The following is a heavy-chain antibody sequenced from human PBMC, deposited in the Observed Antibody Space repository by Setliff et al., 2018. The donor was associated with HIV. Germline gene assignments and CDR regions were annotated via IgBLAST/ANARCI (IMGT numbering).Heavy chain of an antibody. Sequence: SETLSLTCTVSGGSISSYYWSWIRQPAGEGLEWIGRIYTSGSTNYNPSLKSRVTISVDTSKNQFSLKLSSVTAADTAVYYCARLDCSSSSGFVDYWGQGTLVTVSS. CDR1: GGSISSYY. J-gene: IGHJ4*02. V-gene: IGHV4-4*07. D-gene: IGHD2-2*01. CDR2: IYTSGST. CDR3: ARLDCSSSSGFVDY.